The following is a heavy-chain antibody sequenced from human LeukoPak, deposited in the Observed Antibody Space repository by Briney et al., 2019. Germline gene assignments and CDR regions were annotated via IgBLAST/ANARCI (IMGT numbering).Heavy chain of an antibody. J-gene: IGHJ4*02. CDR3: ARGYSGCFHY. D-gene: IGHD1-26*01. CDR1: GYIFSNFFSSYG. CDR2: INTGSGNT. V-gene: IGHV1-3*04. Sequence: ASVTVSCKASGYIFSNFFSSYGITWVRQAPGQGLEWMGWINTGSGNTKYSQRFQDRVTITMDTSASTVYMEMNDLGSEDTAVYYCARGYSGCFHYWGQGALVTVSS.